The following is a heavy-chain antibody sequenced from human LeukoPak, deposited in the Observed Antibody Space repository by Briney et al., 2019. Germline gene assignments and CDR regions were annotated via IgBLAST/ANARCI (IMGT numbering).Heavy chain of an antibody. CDR2: IYTSGST. Sequence: SETLSLTRTVSGGSISSYYWSWIRQPAGKGLEWIGRIYTSGSTNYNPSLKSRVTMSVDTSKNQFSLKLSSVTAADTAVYYCASLSSDYGDLDYWGQGTLVTVSS. CDR1: GGSISSYY. D-gene: IGHD4-17*01. CDR3: ASLSSDYGDLDY. J-gene: IGHJ4*02. V-gene: IGHV4-4*07.